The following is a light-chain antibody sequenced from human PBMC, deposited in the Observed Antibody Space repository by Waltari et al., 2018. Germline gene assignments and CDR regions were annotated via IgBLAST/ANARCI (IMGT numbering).Light chain of an antibody. V-gene: IGLV2-14*01. Sequence: QSALTQPAPVSGSPGQSITIPCTGTSNDVGGYGYVSWYQQYPGKAPKLIIYEVSYRPSGISTRFSGSKPGNTASLTISGLQADDEADYYCSSHTSTVPHVFGTGTRVTVV. CDR3: SSHTSTVPHV. J-gene: IGLJ1*01. CDR2: EVS. CDR1: SNDVGGYGY.